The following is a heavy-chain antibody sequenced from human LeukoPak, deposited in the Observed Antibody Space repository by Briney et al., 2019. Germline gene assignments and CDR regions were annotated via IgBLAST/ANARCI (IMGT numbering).Heavy chain of an antibody. D-gene: IGHD3-16*02. CDR2: ISWSSGNI. CDR3: ARFHSGYDREFGGVIV. CDR1: GFTFDDYA. V-gene: IGHV3-9*01. Sequence: DPGGSLRLSCAASGFTFDDYAMHWVRQAPGKGLEWVSGISWSSGNIVYADSVKGRFTISRDNAKNSLYLQMNSLRAEDTAVYYCARFHSGYDREFGGVIVWGQGTLVTVSS. J-gene: IGHJ4*02.